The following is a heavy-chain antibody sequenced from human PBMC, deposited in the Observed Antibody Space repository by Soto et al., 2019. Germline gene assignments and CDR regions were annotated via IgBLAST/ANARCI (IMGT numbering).Heavy chain of an antibody. D-gene: IGHD3-22*01. CDR2: ISGSGGST. CDR1: GFTFSSYA. J-gene: IGHJ6*02. V-gene: IGHV3-23*01. CDR3: AKVLTYYDSSGYYARNYYYGMDV. Sequence: GGSLRLSCAASGFTFSSYAMSWVRQAPGKGLEWVSAISGSGGSTYYADSVKGRFTISRDNSKNTLYLQMNSPRAEDTAVYYCAKVLTYYDSSGYYARNYYYGMDVWGQGTTVTVSS.